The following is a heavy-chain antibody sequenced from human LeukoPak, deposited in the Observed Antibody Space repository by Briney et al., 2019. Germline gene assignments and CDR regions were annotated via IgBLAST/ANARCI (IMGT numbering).Heavy chain of an antibody. Sequence: GASVKVSCKASGYTFTSYGISWVRQAPGQGLERMGWISAYNGNTNYAQKLQGRVTMTTDTSTSTAYMELRSLRSDDTAVYYCAREAYDFWSGYQKYWGQGTLVTVSS. V-gene: IGHV1-18*01. CDR1: GYTFTSYG. CDR3: AREAYDFWSGYQKY. D-gene: IGHD3-3*01. J-gene: IGHJ4*02. CDR2: ISAYNGNT.